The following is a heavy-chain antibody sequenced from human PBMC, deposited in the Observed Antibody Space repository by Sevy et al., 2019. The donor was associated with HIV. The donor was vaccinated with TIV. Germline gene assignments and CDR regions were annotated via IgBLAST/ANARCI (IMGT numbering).Heavy chain of an antibody. J-gene: IGHJ6*02. D-gene: IGHD1-26*01. CDR1: GFTFSSYS. Sequence: GGSLRLSCAASGFTFSSYSMNWVRQAPGKGLEWVSSISSSSSYIYYADSVKGRFTISRGNAKNSLYLQMNSLRAEDTAVYFCARDRGGTTPSAYYHYYGMDVRGQGTTVTVSS. V-gene: IGHV3-21*01. CDR2: ISSSSSYI. CDR3: ARDRGGTTPSAYYHYYGMDV.